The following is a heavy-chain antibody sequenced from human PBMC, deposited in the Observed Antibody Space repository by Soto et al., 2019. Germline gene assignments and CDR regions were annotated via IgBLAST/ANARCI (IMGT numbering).Heavy chain of an antibody. CDR1: GYSFTTYW. V-gene: IGHV5-51*01. CDR2: IYPGDSDT. CDR3: ASAVSGYSSGWYRY. J-gene: IGHJ4*02. D-gene: IGHD6-19*01. Sequence: GESLKISCKGSGYSFTTYWIGWVRQMPGKGLEWMGIIYPGDSDTRYSPSFQGQVTISADKSIHTAYLQWNSLKASDTAMYYCASAVSGYSSGWYRYWGQGTLVTVAS.